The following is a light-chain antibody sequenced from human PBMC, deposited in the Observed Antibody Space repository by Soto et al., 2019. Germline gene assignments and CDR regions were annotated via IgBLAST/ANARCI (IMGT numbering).Light chain of an antibody. CDR3: CSYAGSYTFTV. J-gene: IGLJ1*01. CDR1: SSDVGGYNY. CDR2: DVS. Sequence: QSALTQPRSVSGSPGQSVTISCTGTSSDVGGYNYVSWYQQHPGKAPKLMIYDVSQRPSGVPDRFSGSKSGNTASLTISGLQAEDEADYYCCSYAGSYTFTVFGTGTKLTVL. V-gene: IGLV2-11*01.